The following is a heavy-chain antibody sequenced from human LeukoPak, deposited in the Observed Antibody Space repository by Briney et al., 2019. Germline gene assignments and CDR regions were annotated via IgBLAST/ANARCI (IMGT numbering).Heavy chain of an antibody. CDR3: ASRFEWLSSFDY. V-gene: IGHV3-21*01. CDR1: GFTFSSYS. CDR2: ISSSSSYI. D-gene: IGHD3-3*01. Sequence: GGALRLSCAASGFTFSSYSMNWVRQAPGKGLEWVSSISSSSSYIYYADSVKGRFTISRDNSRNTFYLQMNSLRAEDTAVYYCASRFEWLSSFDYWGQGTLVTVSS. J-gene: IGHJ4*02.